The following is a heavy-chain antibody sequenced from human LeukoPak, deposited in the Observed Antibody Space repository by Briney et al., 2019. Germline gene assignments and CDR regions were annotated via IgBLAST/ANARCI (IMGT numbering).Heavy chain of an antibody. CDR2: IRYDGSNK. Sequence: GGSLRLSCAASGFTFSSYGMHWVRQAPGKGLEWVAFIRYDGSNKYYADSVKGRFTISRGNSKNTLYLQMNSLRAEDTAVYYCAKDGTVYGSGSYPQYYFDYWGQGTLVTVSS. D-gene: IGHD3-10*01. J-gene: IGHJ4*02. CDR3: AKDGTVYGSGSYPQYYFDY. CDR1: GFTFSSYG. V-gene: IGHV3-30*02.